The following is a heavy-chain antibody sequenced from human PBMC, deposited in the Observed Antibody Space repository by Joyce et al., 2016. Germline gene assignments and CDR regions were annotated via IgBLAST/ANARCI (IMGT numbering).Heavy chain of an antibody. D-gene: IGHD3-10*01. CDR2: SFYSGKT. V-gene: IGHV4-59*01. Sequence: QVQLQESGPGLVKPGGTLSLTCTVSGDSISTYYWTWIRQPPGKGLDWSGYSFYSGKTNYKPSLTSRVSIAMDTSKNQFSLKLYSGTAADTTVYYWARDFYDSGSGYYYGMDVWGQGTTVTVSS. CDR1: GDSISTYY. CDR3: ARDFYDSGSGYYYGMDV. J-gene: IGHJ6*02.